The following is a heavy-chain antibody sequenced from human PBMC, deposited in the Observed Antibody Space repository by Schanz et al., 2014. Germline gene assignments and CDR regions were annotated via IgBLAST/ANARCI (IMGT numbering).Heavy chain of an antibody. D-gene: IGHD2-2*01. CDR1: GFTFSDYY. J-gene: IGHJ3*02. V-gene: IGHV3-11*01. CDR3: AKRCSSTSCSHGAFDI. CDR2: ISRDGTTS. Sequence: QVQLVDSGGDLVKPGGSLRLSCAASGFTFSDYYMSWIRQAPGKGPEWVSYISRDGTTSYYADSVKGRFTISRDNAKNSLYLEMNSLRDEDTAMYYCAKRCSSTSCSHGAFDIWGQGTMVTVSS.